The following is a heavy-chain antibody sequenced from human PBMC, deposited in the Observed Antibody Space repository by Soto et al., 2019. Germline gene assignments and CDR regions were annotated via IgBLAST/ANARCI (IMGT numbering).Heavy chain of an antibody. Sequence: PSVKVSCNASGGTFSSYAISWVRQAPGQGLEWMGGIIPIFGTANYAQKFQGRVTITADESTSTAYMELSRLRSEDTAVYYCARVARGRSVAVHYFLYCGHGSLFTVSS. D-gene: IGHD3-10*01. CDR1: GGTFSSYA. J-gene: IGHJ4*01. CDR2: IIPIFGTA. V-gene: IGHV1-69*13. CDR3: ARVARGRSVAVHYFLY.